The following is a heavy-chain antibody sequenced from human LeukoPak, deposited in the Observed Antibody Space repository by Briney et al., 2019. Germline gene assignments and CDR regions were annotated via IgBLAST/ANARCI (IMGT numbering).Heavy chain of an antibody. CDR3: ARVRNWNYFGEHDY. CDR1: GGSISSSSYY. D-gene: IGHD1-7*01. V-gene: IGHV4-39*07. Sequence: PSETLSLTCTVSGGSISSSSYYWGWIRQPPGKGLEWIGSIYYSGSTYYNPSLKSRVTISVDTSKNQFSLKLSSVTAADTAVYYCARVRNWNYFGEHDYWGQGTLVTVSS. CDR2: IYYSGST. J-gene: IGHJ4*02.